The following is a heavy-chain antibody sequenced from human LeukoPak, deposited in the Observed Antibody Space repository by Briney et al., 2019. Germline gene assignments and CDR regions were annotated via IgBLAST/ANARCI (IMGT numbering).Heavy chain of an antibody. D-gene: IGHD1-26*01. CDR1: EYSFINYW. V-gene: IGHV5-51*01. CDR2: IYPGDSDT. Sequence: GESLKISCRGSEYSFINYWIGWVRQMPGKGLEWMAIIYPGDSDTRYDPSFKGQVTISADKSINTAYLQWSSLKASDTAMYYCARLSGSYYSAFDIWGQGTVDTVSS. J-gene: IGHJ3*02. CDR3: ARLSGSYYSAFDI.